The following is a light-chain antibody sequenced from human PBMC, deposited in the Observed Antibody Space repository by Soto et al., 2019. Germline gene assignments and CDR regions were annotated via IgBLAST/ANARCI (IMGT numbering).Light chain of an antibody. Sequence: QSVLTQPPSVSAAPGQKVTISCSGSRSNINNNFVSWYQLFPGTAPKLLIYDNYKRPSGIPDRFSASKSGTSATLTVSGLQAEDEADYYCSSYAGSNNYVFGTGTKLTVL. CDR2: DNY. J-gene: IGLJ1*01. CDR1: RSNINNNF. CDR3: SSYAGSNNYV. V-gene: IGLV1-51*01.